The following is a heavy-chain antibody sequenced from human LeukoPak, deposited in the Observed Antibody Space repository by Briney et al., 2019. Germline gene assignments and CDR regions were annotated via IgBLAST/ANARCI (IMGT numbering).Heavy chain of an antibody. CDR1: GGTFNNDA. CDR3: ARSPYSSGWYRQKNYYYGMDV. Sequence: SVKVSCKASGGTFNNDAISWVRQAPGQGLEWMGGIIPIFGTANYAQKFQGRVTITADESTSTAYMELSSLRSEDTAVYYCARSPYSSGWYRQKNYYYGMDVWGQGTTVTVSS. J-gene: IGHJ6*02. CDR2: IIPIFGTA. D-gene: IGHD6-19*01. V-gene: IGHV1-69*13.